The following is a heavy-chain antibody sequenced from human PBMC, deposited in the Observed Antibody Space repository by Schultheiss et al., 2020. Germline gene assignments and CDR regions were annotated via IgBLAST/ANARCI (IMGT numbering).Heavy chain of an antibody. V-gene: IGHV3-49*04. CDR1: GFNLGDYA. CDR2: IRSNSYGGTT. Sequence: GGSLRLSCTASGFNLGDYAMSWVRQAPGKGLEWVGFIRSNSYGGTTEYAASVKGRFTISRHDSKSIAYLQMNSLKTEDTAVYYCTRGPSPYQYDSSGYFVRAPGDEHYFDYWGQGTLVTVSS. CDR3: TRGPSPYQYDSSGYFVRAPGDEHYFDY. J-gene: IGHJ4*02. D-gene: IGHD3-22*01.